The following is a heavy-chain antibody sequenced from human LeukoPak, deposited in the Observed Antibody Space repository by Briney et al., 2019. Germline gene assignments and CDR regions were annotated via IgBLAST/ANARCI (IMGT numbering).Heavy chain of an antibody. J-gene: IGHJ4*02. D-gene: IGHD3-22*01. CDR3: ARDYAPDYYDSSGIDY. V-gene: IGHV1-46*01. CDR1: GYTFTSYF. Sequence: ASVKVSCKASGYTFTSYFSHWVRQAPGQGLEWMGIINPSGGSTSYAQKFQGRVTMTSDTSTSTVYMELSSLRSEDTAVYYCARDYAPDYYDSSGIDYWGQGTLVTVSS. CDR2: INPSGGST.